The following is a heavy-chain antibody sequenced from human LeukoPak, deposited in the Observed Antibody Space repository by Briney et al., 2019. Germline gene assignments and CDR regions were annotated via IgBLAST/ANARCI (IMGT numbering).Heavy chain of an antibody. D-gene: IGHD1/OR15-1a*01. CDR3: ARQVSGNKDY. Sequence: SETLSLTCTVSGVSISGYYWIWIRQSPGRGLEYIGSIFYRESFSYGGTTFYNPSLQSRVTISVDTSKNAFSLRLTSATAADTAVYFCARQVSGNKDYWGQGTLATVSS. CDR1: GVSISGYY. CDR2: IFYRESFSYGGTT. V-gene: IGHV4-59*05. J-gene: IGHJ4*02.